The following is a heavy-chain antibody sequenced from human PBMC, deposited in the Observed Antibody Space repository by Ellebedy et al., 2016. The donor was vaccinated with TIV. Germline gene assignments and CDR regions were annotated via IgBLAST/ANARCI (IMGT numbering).Heavy chain of an antibody. V-gene: IGHV3-66*04. D-gene: IGHD5/OR15-5a*01. J-gene: IGHJ4*02. CDR1: EFTVGHNY. Sequence: PGGSLRLSCAASEFTVGHNYIAWVRTAPGKGLEWVSLIYSSGTTYYADSVKGRFTISRDSSKNTLYLQMNSLRGEDSAVYYCMRRLSWGQGTLVTVSS. CDR3: MRRLS. CDR2: IYSSGTT.